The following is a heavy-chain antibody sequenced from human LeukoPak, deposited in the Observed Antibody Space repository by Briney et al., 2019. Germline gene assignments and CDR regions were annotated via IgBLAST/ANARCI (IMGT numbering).Heavy chain of an antibody. J-gene: IGHJ3*02. D-gene: IGHD1-26*01. CDR2: ISSRSSYI. V-gene: IGHV3-21*01. CDR1: GFTFWSYS. Sequence: GGPLRLSCADSGFTFWSYSVNWVRQAPGKGLEWVSPISSRSSYIYYADSVKGRFTISRDNAKNSLYLKRNSLRAEATALYYCARVMKAEELLSAFDIWGQGTMVTVSS. CDR3: ARVMKAEELLSAFDI.